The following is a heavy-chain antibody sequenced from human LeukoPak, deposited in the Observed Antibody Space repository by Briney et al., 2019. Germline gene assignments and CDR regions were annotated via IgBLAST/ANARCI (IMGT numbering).Heavy chain of an antibody. CDR3: ATAARPSFDY. Sequence: SETLSLTCTVSGGSISSSSYYWGWIRQPPGKGLEWIGSIYYSGSTYYNPSLKSRVTIPVDTSKNQFSLKLSSVTAADTAVYYCATAARPSFDYWGQGTLVTVSS. V-gene: IGHV4-39*01. D-gene: IGHD6-6*01. CDR2: IYYSGST. CDR1: GGSISSSSYY. J-gene: IGHJ4*02.